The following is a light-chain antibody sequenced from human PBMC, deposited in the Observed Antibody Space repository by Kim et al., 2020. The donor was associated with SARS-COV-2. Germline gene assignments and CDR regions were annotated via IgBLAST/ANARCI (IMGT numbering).Light chain of an antibody. CDR3: QSYDSSNWV. Sequence: GKTMTISCTRSSGSITSNFVQWYQQRPGRSPATVIYEDNQRPSEVPDRFSGSIDSSSNSASLTISGLKAEDEADYYCQSYDSSNWVFGGGTQLTVL. J-gene: IGLJ3*02. V-gene: IGLV6-57*01. CDR2: EDN. CDR1: SGSITSNF.